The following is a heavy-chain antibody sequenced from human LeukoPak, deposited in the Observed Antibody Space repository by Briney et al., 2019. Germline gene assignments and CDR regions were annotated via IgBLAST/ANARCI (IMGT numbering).Heavy chain of an antibody. CDR1: GFTFSSYN. D-gene: IGHD3-22*01. CDR2: INSDGSST. J-gene: IGHJ5*02. V-gene: IGHV3-74*01. CDR3: ANGFSDSSGSA. Sequence: GGSLRLSCAASGFTFSSYNMNWVRQAPGKGLEWVSRINSDGSSTSYADSVKGRFTISRDNAKNTLYLQMNSLRAEDTAVYYCANGFSDSSGSAWGQGTLVTVSS.